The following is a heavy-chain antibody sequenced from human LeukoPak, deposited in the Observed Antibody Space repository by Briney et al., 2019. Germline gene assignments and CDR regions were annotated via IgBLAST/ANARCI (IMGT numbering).Heavy chain of an antibody. J-gene: IGHJ4*02. Sequence: PGGSLRLSCAASGFTFSSYAMRWVRQAPGKGLEWVSAISGSGGSTYYADSVKGRFTISRDNSKNTLYLQMNSLRAEDTAVYYCAKGLAVAGQPPRLGNFDYWGQGTLVTVSS. CDR2: ISGSGGST. CDR1: GFTFSSYA. D-gene: IGHD6-19*01. CDR3: AKGLAVAGQPPRLGNFDY. V-gene: IGHV3-23*01.